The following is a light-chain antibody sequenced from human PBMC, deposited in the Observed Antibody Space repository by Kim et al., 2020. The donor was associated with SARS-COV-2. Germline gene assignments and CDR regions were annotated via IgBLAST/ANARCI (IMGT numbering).Light chain of an antibody. J-gene: IGLJ2*01. CDR2: QDT. Sequence: PAKPASFTCGPNNIARKNVHWYHQNPGQAPMLLTYQDTNRPSGIPERISGSKSGNTASLTISRVEAGDEADYYCQVWDSSSSSVVFGGGTQLTVL. V-gene: IGLV3-21*04. CDR1: NIARKN. CDR3: QVWDSSSSSVV.